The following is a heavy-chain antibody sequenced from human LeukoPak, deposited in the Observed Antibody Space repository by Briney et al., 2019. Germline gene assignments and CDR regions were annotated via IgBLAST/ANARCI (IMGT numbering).Heavy chain of an antibody. J-gene: IGHJ3*02. CDR1: GGSISTYY. Sequence: SETLSLTCTVSGGSISTYYWTWIRQPPGKGLEYIGYIYYTGNTNYNPSLKSRVTISVDTSKNQFSLKLSSVTAADTAVYYCARDVDIWGQGTMVTVSS. CDR3: ARDVDI. V-gene: IGHV4-59*12. CDR2: IYYTGNT.